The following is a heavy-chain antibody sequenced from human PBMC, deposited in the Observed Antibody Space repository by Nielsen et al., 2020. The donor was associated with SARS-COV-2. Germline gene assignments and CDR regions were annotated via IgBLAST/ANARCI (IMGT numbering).Heavy chain of an antibody. J-gene: IGHJ4*02. D-gene: IGHD2-2*01. CDR2: IIPILGIA. CDR3: ARDPIRVSSPLFSVDY. CDR1: GYTFTSYA. Sequence: SVKVSCKASGYTFTSYAMHWVRQAPGQRLEWMGRIIPILGIANYAQKFQGRVTITADKSTSTAYMELSSLRSEDMAVYYCARDPIRVSSPLFSVDYWGQGTLVTVSS. V-gene: IGHV1-69*04.